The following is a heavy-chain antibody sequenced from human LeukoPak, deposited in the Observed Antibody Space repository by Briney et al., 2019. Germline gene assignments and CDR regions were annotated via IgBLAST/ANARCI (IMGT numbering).Heavy chain of an antibody. V-gene: IGHV1-69*01. Sequence: SVKVSCKASGGTFSSYAISWVRQAPGQGLEWMGGIIPIFGAANYAQKFQGRVTITADESTSTAYMELSSLRSEDTAVYYCARGNDSSGYYSDYWGQGTLVTVSS. CDR3: ARGNDSSGYYSDY. CDR2: IIPIFGAA. CDR1: GGTFSSYA. D-gene: IGHD3-22*01. J-gene: IGHJ4*02.